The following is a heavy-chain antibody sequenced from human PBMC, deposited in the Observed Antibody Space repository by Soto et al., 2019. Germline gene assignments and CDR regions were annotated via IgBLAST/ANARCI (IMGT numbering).Heavy chain of an antibody. Sequence: QVQLVQSGAEVKKPGASVKVSCKASGYTFTSYAMHWVRQAPGQRLEWMGWINAGNGNTKYSQKFQGRVTITRDTSASTAYMELSSLRSEDTAVYYWAREYCSGGSCPLYYGMDVWGQGTTVTVSS. CDR3: AREYCSGGSCPLYYGMDV. V-gene: IGHV1-3*01. J-gene: IGHJ6*02. CDR2: INAGNGNT. CDR1: GYTFTSYA. D-gene: IGHD2-15*01.